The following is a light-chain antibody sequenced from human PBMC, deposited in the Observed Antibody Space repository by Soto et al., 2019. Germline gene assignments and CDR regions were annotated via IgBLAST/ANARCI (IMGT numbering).Light chain of an antibody. J-gene: IGKJ1*01. CDR3: QQYNYWWT. CDR2: GAS. CDR1: QSVSSD. Sequence: EIVMTQSPATLSVSPGERAILSCRASQSVSSDLAWYQQKPGQAPRLLIYGASTRATAIPARFSGSGSGTEFTLTISSLQSEDFAVYYCQQYNYWWTFGQGTNVEIK. V-gene: IGKV3-15*01.